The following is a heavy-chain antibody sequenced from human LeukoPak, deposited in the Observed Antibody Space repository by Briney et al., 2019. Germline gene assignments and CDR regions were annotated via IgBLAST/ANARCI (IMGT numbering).Heavy chain of an antibody. CDR2: INPNSGGT. CDR3: ARSYYYDSSGYYYEFDY. V-gene: IGHV1-2*04. CDR1: GYTFTGYY. J-gene: IGHJ4*02. Sequence: ASVKVSCKASGYTFTGYYMHWVRQAPGQGLEWMGWINPNSGGTNYAQKFQGWVTMTRDTSISTAYMELSRLRSDDTAVYYCARSYYYDSSGYYYEFDYWGQGTLVTVSS. D-gene: IGHD3-22*01.